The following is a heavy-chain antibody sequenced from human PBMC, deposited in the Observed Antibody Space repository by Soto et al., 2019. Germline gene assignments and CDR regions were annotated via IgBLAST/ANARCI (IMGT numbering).Heavy chain of an antibody. J-gene: IGHJ5*02. CDR3: AIYCSSTSCYGRWFAP. CDR2: MNPNSGNT. Sequence: ASVKVSCKASGYTFTSYDINWVRQATGQGLEWMGWMNPNSGNTGYAQKFQGRVTMTRNTSISTAYMELSSLRSEDTAVYYCAIYCSSTSCYGRWFAPWGQGTLVTVSS. CDR1: GYTFTSYD. D-gene: IGHD2-2*01. V-gene: IGHV1-8*01.